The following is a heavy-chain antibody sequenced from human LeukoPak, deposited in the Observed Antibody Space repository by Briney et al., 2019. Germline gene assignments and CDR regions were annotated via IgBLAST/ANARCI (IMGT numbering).Heavy chain of an antibody. D-gene: IGHD6-13*01. J-gene: IGHJ5*02. CDR2: IDYSGYT. CDR3: ARQRGAAVAHNWFDP. V-gene: IGHV4-59*08. CDR1: GGSISSYY. Sequence: RSETLSLTCTVSGGSISSYYWTWIRQPPGKGLEWIGYIDYSGYTNYNPSLKSRVTISIDTSKKQFSLNLTSVTAADTAVYYCARQRGAAVAHNWFDPWGQGTLVTVSS.